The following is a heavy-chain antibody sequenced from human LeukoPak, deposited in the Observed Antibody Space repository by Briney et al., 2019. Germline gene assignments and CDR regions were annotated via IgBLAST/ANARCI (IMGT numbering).Heavy chain of an antibody. CDR2: INLNSGGT. Sequence: ASVKVSCKASGYTFTGYYMHWVRQAPAQGLEWMGWINLNSGGTNYAQKFQGRVTMTRDTSISTAYMELSRLRSDDTAVYYCARVDGDYDGNYYYYYGMDVWGQGTTVTVSS. J-gene: IGHJ6*02. V-gene: IGHV1-2*02. D-gene: IGHD4-23*01. CDR3: ARVDGDYDGNYYYYYGMDV. CDR1: GYTFTGYY.